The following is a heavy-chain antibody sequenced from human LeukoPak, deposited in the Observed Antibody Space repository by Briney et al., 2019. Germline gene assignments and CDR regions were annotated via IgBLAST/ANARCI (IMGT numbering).Heavy chain of an antibody. Sequence: PGGSLRLSCAASGFTFSSYGMHWVRQAPGKGLEWVAFIRYDGSNKYYADSVKGRFTISRDNSKNTLYLQMNSLRAEDTAVYYCAKDGGFSLIPRLYFDYWGQGTLVTVSS. D-gene: IGHD3-16*01. V-gene: IGHV3-30*02. CDR2: IRYDGSNK. CDR3: AKDGGFSLIPRLYFDY. J-gene: IGHJ4*02. CDR1: GFTFSSYG.